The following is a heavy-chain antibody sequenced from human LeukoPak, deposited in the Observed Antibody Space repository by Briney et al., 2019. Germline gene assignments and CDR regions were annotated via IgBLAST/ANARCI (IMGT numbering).Heavy chain of an antibody. CDR1: GFTFSSYA. CDR2: ISGSGGST. D-gene: IGHD6-19*01. V-gene: IGHV3-23*01. Sequence: GGSLRLSCAASGFTFSSYAMSWVRQAPGKGLEWVSAISGSGGSTYYADSVKGRFTISRDNSKNTLYLQMNSLRAEDTAVYYCAKVPLVAGTFRTKYYFDYWGQGTLVTVSS. CDR3: AKVPLVAGTFRTKYYFDY. J-gene: IGHJ4*02.